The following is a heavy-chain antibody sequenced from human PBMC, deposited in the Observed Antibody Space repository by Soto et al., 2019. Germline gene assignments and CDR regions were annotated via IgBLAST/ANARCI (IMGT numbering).Heavy chain of an antibody. J-gene: IGHJ4*02. D-gene: IGHD3-3*01. CDR2: IYHGGST. V-gene: IGHV4-4*02. CDR1: GGSIITSHW. CDR3: VRSLNNDFLRDGGRHYYSDQ. Sequence: QVQLQESGPGLVKPSGTLSLTCGVSGGSIITSHWWYWVRQSPGQGLEWIGKIYHGGSTNYNQSLKSRVTISTDTSQNQFSLRLTSVSAADTAIYYGVRSLNNDFLRDGGRHYYSDQWGRGTLVTVSS.